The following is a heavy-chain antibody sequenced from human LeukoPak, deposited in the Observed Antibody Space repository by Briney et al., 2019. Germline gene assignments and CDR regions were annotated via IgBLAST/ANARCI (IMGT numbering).Heavy chain of an antibody. CDR1: GYTFTGYY. V-gene: IGHV1-2*02. J-gene: IGHJ4*02. D-gene: IGHD2-8*01. CDR2: INPNSGGT. CDR3: ASFFCINGVCYYLDY. Sequence: GASVKVSCKASGYTFTGYYIHWVRQAPGQGLEWMGWINPNSGGTNYAQKFQGRVTMTRDTSISTAYMELTRLTSDDTAVYYCASFFCINGVCYYLDYWGQGTLVTVSS.